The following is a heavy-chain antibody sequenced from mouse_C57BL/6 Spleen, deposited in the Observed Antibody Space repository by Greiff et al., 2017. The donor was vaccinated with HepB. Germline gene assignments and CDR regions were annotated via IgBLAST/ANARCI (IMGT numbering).Heavy chain of an antibody. V-gene: IGHV1-82*01. CDR3: ARATVDATDY. CDR2: IYPGDGST. D-gene: IGHD1-1*01. CDR1: GYAFTSYW. J-gene: IGHJ2*01. Sequence: VQLKQSGPELVKPGASVKISCKASGYAFTSYWITWVKQRPGQGLEWIGEIYPGDGSTNYNGKFKGKATLTADKSSSTAYMQLSSLTSEDSAVYYCARATVDATDYWGQGTTLTVSS.